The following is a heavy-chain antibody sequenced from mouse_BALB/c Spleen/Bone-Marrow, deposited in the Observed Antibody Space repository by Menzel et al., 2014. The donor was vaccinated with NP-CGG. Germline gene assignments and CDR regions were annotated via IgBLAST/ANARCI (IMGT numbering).Heavy chain of an antibody. V-gene: IGHV1-15*01. CDR1: GYTFTDYE. D-gene: IGHD4-1*01. J-gene: IGHJ3*01. CDR2: IDPETGGT. CDR3: TRSETGPFAY. Sequence: VQLQQSGAELVRPGASVTLSCKASGYTFTDYEMHWVKQTPVHGLEWIGAIDPETGGTAYNQKFKGKATLTADKSSSTAYMELHSLTSEDSAVYYCTRSETGPFAYWGQGTLVTVSA.